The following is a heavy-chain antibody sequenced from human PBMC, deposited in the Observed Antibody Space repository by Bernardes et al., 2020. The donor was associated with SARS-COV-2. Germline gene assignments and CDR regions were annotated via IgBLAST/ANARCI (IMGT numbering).Heavy chain of an antibody. J-gene: IGHJ3*01. CDR2: TKQLGIEK. CDR3: ARISRYSNTWFDAFDV. Sequence: GGYLRLSCAGSGFDFSDYWMTWVRQAPGKGLEWVASTKQLGIEKYYVKSLKGRFTISRDNAKNALYLQMNSLTVEDTALYYCARISRYSNTWFDAFDVWGRGTVVTVSS. CDR1: GFDFSDYW. D-gene: IGHD4-4*01. V-gene: IGHV3-7*01.